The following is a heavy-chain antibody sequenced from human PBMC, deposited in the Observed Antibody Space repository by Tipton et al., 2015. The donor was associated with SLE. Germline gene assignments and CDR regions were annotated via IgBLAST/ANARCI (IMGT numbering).Heavy chain of an antibody. D-gene: IGHD2-8*01. J-gene: IGHJ4*02. CDR2: INYSGNT. Sequence: TLSLTCTVSGGSISRSTYYWGWIRQSPGKGLEWIGSINYSGNTYYNPSLKSRVAISVDTSKSQFSLRLNSVTAADTAVYYCARVPNGFYVNFDYWGQGTLVTVSS. CDR1: GGSISRSTYY. V-gene: IGHV4-39*01. CDR3: ARVPNGFYVNFDY.